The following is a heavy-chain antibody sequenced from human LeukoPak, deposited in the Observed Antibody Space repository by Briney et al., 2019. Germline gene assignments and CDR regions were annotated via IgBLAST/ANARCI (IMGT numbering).Heavy chain of an antibody. J-gene: IGHJ6*03. CDR1: GGSISSGSYY. D-gene: IGHD2-2*01. V-gene: IGHV4-61*02. Sequence: SSETLSLTCTVSGGSISSGSYYWRWIRQPAGRGLEWIVRIYTSGSTNYNPSLKSRITISVDTSKNQFSLKLSSVTAADTSVYYCAREGYCSSTSCDAEYYYYYYMDVWGKGTTVTVSS. CDR2: IYTSGST. CDR3: AREGYCSSTSCDAEYYYYYYMDV.